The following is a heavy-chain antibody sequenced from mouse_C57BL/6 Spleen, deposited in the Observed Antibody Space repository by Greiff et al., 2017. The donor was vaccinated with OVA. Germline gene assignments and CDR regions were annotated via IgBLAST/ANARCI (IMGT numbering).Heavy chain of an antibody. CDR1: GYTFTSYW. Sequence: QVQLQQPGAELVMPGASVKLSCKASGYTFTSYWMHWVKQRPGQGLEWIGEIDPSDSYTNYHQKFKGKSTLTVDKSSSTAYMQLSSLTSEDSAVYYCARGGSSYGNAGWYFDVWGTGTTVTVSS. CDR3: ARGGSSYGNAGWYFDV. CDR2: IDPSDSYT. V-gene: IGHV1-69*01. J-gene: IGHJ1*03. D-gene: IGHD2-1*01.